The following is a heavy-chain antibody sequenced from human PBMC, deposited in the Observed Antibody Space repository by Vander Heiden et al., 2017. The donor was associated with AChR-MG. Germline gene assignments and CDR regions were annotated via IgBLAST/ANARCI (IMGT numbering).Heavy chain of an antibody. J-gene: IGHJ6*03. D-gene: IGHD6-13*01. CDR2: MNPNSGNT. Sequence: QVQLVQSGAEVKKPGSPVQVSCTAAGYTFTSSDINWVRQATGQGLEWMGWMNPNSGNTGYAQKFQGRVTMTRNTSISTAYMELSSLRSEDTAVYYCARVGQQLGTYYYYYYMDVWGKGTTVTVSS. V-gene: IGHV1-8*02. CDR3: ARVGQQLGTYYYYYYMDV. CDR1: GYTFTSSD.